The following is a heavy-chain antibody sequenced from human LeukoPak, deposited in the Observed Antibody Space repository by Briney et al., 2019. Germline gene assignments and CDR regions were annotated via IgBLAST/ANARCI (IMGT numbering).Heavy chain of an antibody. CDR1: GYTFTGYY. Sequence: GASVKVSCKASGYTFTGYYMHWVRQAPGQGLEWMGWINPNSGGTNYAQKFQGRVTMTRDTSISTAYMELSRLRSDDTAVYYCARSSTVVTAILDYWGQGTLVTVSS. V-gene: IGHV1-2*02. D-gene: IGHD4-23*01. J-gene: IGHJ4*02. CDR2: INPNSGGT. CDR3: ARSSTVVTAILDY.